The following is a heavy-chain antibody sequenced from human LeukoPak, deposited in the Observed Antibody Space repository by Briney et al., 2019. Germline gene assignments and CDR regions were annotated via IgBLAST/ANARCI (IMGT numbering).Heavy chain of an antibody. Sequence: GGSLRLSCAASGFIFSTYWMSWVRQAPGKGLEWVANIRQDGNKIYYVDSVKGRFTISRDNAKDTVYLQMNSLRAEDTAVYYCARVSIGWYSFDYWGQGTLVTVSS. CDR2: IRQDGNKI. CDR3: ARVSIGWYSFDY. V-gene: IGHV3-7*01. J-gene: IGHJ4*02. CDR1: GFIFSTYW. D-gene: IGHD6-19*01.